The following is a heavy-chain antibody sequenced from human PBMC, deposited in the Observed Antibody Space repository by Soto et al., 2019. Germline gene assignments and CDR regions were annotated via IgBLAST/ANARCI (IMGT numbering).Heavy chain of an antibody. J-gene: IGHJ4*02. V-gene: IGHV4-34*01. D-gene: IGHD6-19*01. CDR3: ARAGGLGAVAVDY. Sequence: PSETLSLTCGVYGGSFSGYYCSSIRQPPGKGLEWIGEVNHSGSTYYNPSLKSRVTISVDRSKNQFSLKLSSVTAADTAVYYCARAGGLGAVAVDYWGQGTLVTVSS. CDR2: VNHSGST. CDR1: GGSFSGYY.